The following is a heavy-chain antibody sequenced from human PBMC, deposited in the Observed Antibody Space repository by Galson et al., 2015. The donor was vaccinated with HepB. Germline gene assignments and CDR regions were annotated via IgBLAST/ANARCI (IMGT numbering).Heavy chain of an antibody. CDR2: IYHGGST. Sequence: ATLSLTCAVSGGSISSSYWWTWVRQPPGKGLEWIGEIYHGGSTDYNPTLKSLVTISIDKSRNQFSLKLNSVTAADTAVYYCAREEGIHSSRFNWFDPWGQGTLVTVSS. CDR1: GGSISSSYW. J-gene: IGHJ5*02. D-gene: IGHD3-22*01. CDR3: AREEGIHSSRFNWFDP. V-gene: IGHV4-4*02.